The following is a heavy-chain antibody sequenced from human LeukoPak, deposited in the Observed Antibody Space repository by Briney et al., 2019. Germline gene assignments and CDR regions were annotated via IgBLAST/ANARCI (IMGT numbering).Heavy chain of an antibody. V-gene: IGHV3-23*01. Sequence: GVSLRLSCAASGFTFSSYAMSRVRQAPGKGLEWVSGISGSGDNTYYADSVKGRFTISRDNAKNSLYLQMNSLRAEDTAVYYCARDFLYGSGSSPLDYWGQGTLVTVSS. D-gene: IGHD3-10*01. CDR1: GFTFSSYA. CDR3: ARDFLYGSGSSPLDY. J-gene: IGHJ4*02. CDR2: ISGSGDNT.